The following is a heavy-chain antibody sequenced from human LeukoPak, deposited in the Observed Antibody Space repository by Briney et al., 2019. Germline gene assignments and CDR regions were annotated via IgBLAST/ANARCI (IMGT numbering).Heavy chain of an antibody. V-gene: IGHV3-7*01. Sequence: GSLRLSCEASEFTCSSYWMSWVRQAPGKGLEWVANINQDGSEMYYVDSVKGRFTVSKDNAKNSLFLQMNSLRAEDTAVYYCARDRAAGYWGQGTLVTVSS. J-gene: IGHJ4*02. CDR2: INQDGSEM. CDR3: ARDRAAGY. CDR1: EFTCSSYW. D-gene: IGHD2-15*01.